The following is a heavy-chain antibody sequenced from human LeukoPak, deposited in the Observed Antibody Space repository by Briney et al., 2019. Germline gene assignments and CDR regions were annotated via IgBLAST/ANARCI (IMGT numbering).Heavy chain of an antibody. CDR2: INPNSGGT. D-gene: IGHD3-9*01. CDR1: GYTFTGYY. Sequence: GASVKVSCKASGYTFTGYYMHWVRQAPGQGLEWMGWINPNSGGTNYAQKFQGRVTMTRDTSISTAYMELSRLRSDDTAVYYCARVGLTDYYYYMDVWGKGTTVTISS. J-gene: IGHJ6*03. CDR3: ARVGLTDYYYYMDV. V-gene: IGHV1-2*02.